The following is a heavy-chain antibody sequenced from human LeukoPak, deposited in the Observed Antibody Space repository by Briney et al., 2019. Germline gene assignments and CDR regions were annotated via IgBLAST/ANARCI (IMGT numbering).Heavy chain of an antibody. Sequence: SETLSLTCAVYGGSFSGYYWSWIRQPPGKGLEWIGEINHSGSTNYNPSLKSRVTISVDTSKNQFSLKLSSVTAADTAVYYCARDQLLAAAGGFDYWGQGTLVTVSS. V-gene: IGHV4-34*01. D-gene: IGHD6-13*01. CDR1: GGSFSGYY. J-gene: IGHJ4*02. CDR2: INHSGST. CDR3: ARDQLLAAAGGFDY.